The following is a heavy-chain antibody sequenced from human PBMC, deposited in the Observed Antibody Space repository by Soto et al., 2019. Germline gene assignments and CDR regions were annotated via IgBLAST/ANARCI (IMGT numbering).Heavy chain of an antibody. CDR2: ISGSGGST. CDR1: GFTFSIFA. Sequence: VGPLRLSCAASGFTFSIFAMSWVRQSPGKGLEWVSTISGSGGSTYYADAVKGRFTISRDNSMGTLYLQMKSLRVEDTAIYYCAKEVSLGSTVDLGYWGQGALVTVSS. D-gene: IGHD7-27*01. CDR3: AKEVSLGSTVDLGY. V-gene: IGHV3-23*01. J-gene: IGHJ4*02.